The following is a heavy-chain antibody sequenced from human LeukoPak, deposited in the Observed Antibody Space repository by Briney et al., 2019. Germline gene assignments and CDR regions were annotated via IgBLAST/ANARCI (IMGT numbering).Heavy chain of an antibody. CDR2: VNGGNDKT. D-gene: IGHD3-22*01. CDR1: GYSFIRYA. J-gene: IGHJ4*02. CDR3: ARDFESSFSFDY. Sequence: ASVKVSCKASGYSFIRYALHWVRQAPGQRPEWMGWVNGGNDKTAYSKKFQGRVTITRDASASTTYMEFSSLRPGDTAVYYCARDFESSFSFDYWGQGTLVTVSS. V-gene: IGHV1-3*01.